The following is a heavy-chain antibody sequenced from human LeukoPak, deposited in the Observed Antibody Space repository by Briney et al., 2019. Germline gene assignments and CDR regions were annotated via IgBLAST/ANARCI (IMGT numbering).Heavy chain of an antibody. J-gene: IGHJ4*02. Sequence: SETLSLTCTVSGGSISSYYWSWIRQPPGKGLEWIGYIYYSGSTNYNPSLKSRVTISVDTSKNRFSLKLSSVTAADTAVYYCARGSIAARPDGLFDYWGQGTLVTVSS. CDR3: ARGSIAARPDGLFDY. D-gene: IGHD6-6*01. CDR2: IYYSGST. V-gene: IGHV4-59*01. CDR1: GGSISSYY.